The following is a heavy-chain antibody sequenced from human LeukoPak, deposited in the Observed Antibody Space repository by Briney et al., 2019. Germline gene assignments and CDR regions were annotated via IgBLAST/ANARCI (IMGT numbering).Heavy chain of an antibody. Sequence: GGSLRLSCAASGLTFSTHRMHWVRQAPGKGLVWVSHINPDGSSTRYADSVKGRFTISRDNAKNTLYLQMNSLRAEDTAVYYCVRVRGAVAATPLEFDYWGQGTLVTVSS. D-gene: IGHD6-19*01. CDR3: VRVRGAVAATPLEFDY. V-gene: IGHV3-74*01. CDR1: GLTFSTHR. J-gene: IGHJ4*02. CDR2: INPDGSST.